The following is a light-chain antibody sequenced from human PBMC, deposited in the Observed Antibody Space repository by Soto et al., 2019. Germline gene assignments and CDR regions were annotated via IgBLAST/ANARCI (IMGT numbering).Light chain of an antibody. CDR2: DAS. J-gene: IGKJ5*01. Sequence: EILFTQSPATLSLSPGERATLSCRASQSVSSYLAWYQQKPGQAPRLLIYDASNRATGIPARFSGSGSGTDFTLTISSLEPEDFAVYYCQQYNNWPSITFGQGTRLEIK. CDR3: QQYNNWPSIT. CDR1: QSVSSY. V-gene: IGKV3-11*01.